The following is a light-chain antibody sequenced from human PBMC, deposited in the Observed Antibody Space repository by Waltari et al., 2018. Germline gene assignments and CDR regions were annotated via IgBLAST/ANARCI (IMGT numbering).Light chain of an antibody. V-gene: IGKV3-20*01. CDR3: QQYGGSPLT. CDR2: GAS. Sequence: EIVLTQSPGTLSLSPGERATLSCRASQSVSSSFLAWYQQKPGQAPRLLIYGASSRPTGIPDSFSGSGSGTDFTLTISRLEPADFAVYYCQQYGGSPLTFGGGTKVEIK. J-gene: IGKJ4*01. CDR1: QSVSSSF.